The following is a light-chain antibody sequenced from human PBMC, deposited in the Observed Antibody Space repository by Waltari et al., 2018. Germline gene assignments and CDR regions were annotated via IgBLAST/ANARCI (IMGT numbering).Light chain of an antibody. CDR2: AAS. Sequence: DIQMTQSPSSLSASVGDTVTITCRASQDIRNYLNWFQQKPGKAPKLLIYAASTLQSGVPSRLSGSGSGTEFTLTISSLQPEDFAAYYCLQHNSYPYSFGQGTKVEIK. CDR3: LQHNSYPYS. J-gene: IGKJ2*03. CDR1: QDIRNY. V-gene: IGKV1-17*01.